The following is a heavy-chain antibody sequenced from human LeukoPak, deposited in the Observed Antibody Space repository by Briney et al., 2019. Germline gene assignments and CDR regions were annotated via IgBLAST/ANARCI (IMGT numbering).Heavy chain of an antibody. J-gene: IGHJ6*03. Sequence: ASVKVSCKASGYTFTSYGISWVRQAPGQGLEWMGWISAYNGNTNYAQKLQGRVTMATDTSTSTAYMELRSLRSDDTAVYYCARSLWFGESYYMDVWGKGTTVTVSS. D-gene: IGHD3-10*01. V-gene: IGHV1-18*01. CDR2: ISAYNGNT. CDR1: GYTFTSYG. CDR3: ARSLWFGESYYMDV.